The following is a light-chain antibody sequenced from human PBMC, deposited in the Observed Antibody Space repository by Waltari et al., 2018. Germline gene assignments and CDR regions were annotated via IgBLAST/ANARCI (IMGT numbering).Light chain of an antibody. V-gene: IGLV2-14*01. Sequence: QSALTQPATVSGSPRQSITISCSGSTSDLDVYTYVSWYQQPPGKAPKLIIYDVTSRPSRVSNRFSGSKSGNTASLTISGLQAEDEADYYCCSFTSSSTWVFGGGTKLTVL. CDR2: DVT. CDR1: TSDLDVYTY. J-gene: IGLJ3*02. CDR3: CSFTSSSTWV.